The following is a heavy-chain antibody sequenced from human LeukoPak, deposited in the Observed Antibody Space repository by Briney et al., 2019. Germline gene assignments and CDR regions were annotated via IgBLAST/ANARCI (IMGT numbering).Heavy chain of an antibody. CDR2: IKQDGSEK. CDR3: ARATTTVVVVPAAPYMDV. J-gene: IGHJ6*03. Sequence: GGSLRLSCAASGFIFSTNWMSWVRQAPGKGLEWVANIKQDGSEKNYVDSVKGRFTISRDNAKNSLYLQMNSLRAEDTAVYYCARATTTVVVVPAAPYMDVWGQGTTVTVSS. D-gene: IGHD2-2*01. V-gene: IGHV3-7*01. CDR1: GFIFSTNW.